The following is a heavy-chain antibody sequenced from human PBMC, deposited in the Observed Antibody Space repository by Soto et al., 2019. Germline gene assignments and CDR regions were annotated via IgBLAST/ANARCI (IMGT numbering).Heavy chain of an antibody. J-gene: IGHJ6*02. V-gene: IGHV3-53*01. Sequence: EVRLVESGGGLIQPGGSLRLSCAASGFTVRSNYMTWVRQATGKGLEWVSGFDSGGDTYYADSVKGRFTISRDNSKNTLYLQMHSLRAEDTAVYYCASRSNYYHHAMDVWGQGTTVTVSS. CDR2: FDSGGDT. CDR1: GFTVRSNY. CDR3: ASRSNYYHHAMDV. D-gene: IGHD4-4*01.